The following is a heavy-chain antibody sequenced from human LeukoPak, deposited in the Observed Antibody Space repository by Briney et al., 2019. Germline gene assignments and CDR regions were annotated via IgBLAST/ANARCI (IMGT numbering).Heavy chain of an antibody. J-gene: IGHJ4*01. Sequence: ASVKVSCKASGYTFTSYDINWVRQATGQGLEWMGWISANSGNTNYAQNLQGRVTMTTDTSTSTAYMELRSLRSDDTAVYYCARGTARDTALGVADYWGQGTLVTVSS. V-gene: IGHV1-18*01. CDR3: ARGTARDTALGVADY. CDR2: ISANSGNT. CDR1: GYTFTSYD. D-gene: IGHD5-18*01.